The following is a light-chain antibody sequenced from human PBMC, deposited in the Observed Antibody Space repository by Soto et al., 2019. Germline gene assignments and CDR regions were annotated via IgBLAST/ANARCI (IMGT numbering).Light chain of an antibody. Sequence: QSALTQPASVSGSPGQSITISCTGTSSDVGGYNYVSWYQQDPGKAPKLMIYDVSNRPSGVSNRFSGSKSGNTASLTISGLQAEDEADYYCSSYASSSTPHVVFGEGTKLTVL. CDR3: SSYASSSTPHVV. CDR2: DVS. V-gene: IGLV2-14*01. CDR1: SSDVGGYNY. J-gene: IGLJ2*01.